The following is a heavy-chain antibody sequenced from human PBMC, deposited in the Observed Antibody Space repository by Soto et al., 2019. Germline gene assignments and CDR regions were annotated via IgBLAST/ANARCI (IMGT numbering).Heavy chain of an antibody. Sequence: PGGSLRLSCAASGFTFSSYGMHWVRQAPGKGLEWVAVIWYDGSNKYYADSVKGRFTISRDNSKNTLYLQMNSLRAEDTAVYYCARDQQWLVRFYFDFWGQRTMVTVSS. CDR1: GFTFSSYG. CDR3: ARDQQWLVRFYFDF. V-gene: IGHV3-33*01. CDR2: IWYDGSNK. J-gene: IGHJ4*02. D-gene: IGHD6-19*01.